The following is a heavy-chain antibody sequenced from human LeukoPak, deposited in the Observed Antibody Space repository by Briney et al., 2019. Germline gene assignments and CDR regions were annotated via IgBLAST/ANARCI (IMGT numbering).Heavy chain of an antibody. CDR1: GFTSISYY. J-gene: IGHJ5*02. CDR3: ARDWIDRGTFDP. D-gene: IGHD2-2*03. Sequence: GGGLRHSCVASGFTSISYYMHWVGHAPGRGVVWVSRIKSDGRVTGYADSVKGPFTISTDKAKNTVYLQMNSLRAEGTAVYYCARDWIDRGTFDPWGQRTLFTVSS. V-gene: IGHV3-74*01. CDR2: IKSDGRVT.